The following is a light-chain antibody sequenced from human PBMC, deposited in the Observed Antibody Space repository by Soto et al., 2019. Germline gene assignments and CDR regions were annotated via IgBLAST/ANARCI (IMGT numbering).Light chain of an antibody. CDR1: SSDVGGYNY. CDR2: EVS. Sequence: QSALTRPASVSGSPGQSITLSCTGTSSDVGGYNYVSWYQQHPGKAPKLMIYEVSNRPSGVSNRFSGSKSGNTASLTISGLKAEDEADYYCNSYASSGTLVLETGTKVTV. CDR3: NSYASSGTLV. J-gene: IGLJ1*01. V-gene: IGLV2-14*01.